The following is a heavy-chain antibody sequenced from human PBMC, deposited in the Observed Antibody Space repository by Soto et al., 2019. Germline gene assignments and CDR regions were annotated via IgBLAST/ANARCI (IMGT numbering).Heavy chain of an antibody. D-gene: IGHD6-6*01. Sequence: ASVKVSFKASGYTFTGYYMHWVRQAPGQGLEWMGWINPNSGGTNYAQKFQGRVTMTRDTSISTAYMELSRLRSDDTAVYYCARVSSSTDYYYYGMDVWGQGTTVTVSS. V-gene: IGHV1-2*02. CDR1: GYTFTGYY. J-gene: IGHJ6*02. CDR3: ARVSSSTDYYYYGMDV. CDR2: INPNSGGT.